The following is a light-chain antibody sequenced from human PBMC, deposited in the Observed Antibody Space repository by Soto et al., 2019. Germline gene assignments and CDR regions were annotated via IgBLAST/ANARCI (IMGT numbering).Light chain of an antibody. CDR3: QQYNSYRT. CDR1: QSISSW. J-gene: IGKJ1*01. CDR2: DAS. Sequence: GDRVSITGRASQSISSWLAWYQQKSGKAPKLLIYDASSLESGVPSRFSGSGSGTEFTLTISSLQPDDFATYYCQQYNSYRTFGQGTKVEIK. V-gene: IGKV1-5*01.